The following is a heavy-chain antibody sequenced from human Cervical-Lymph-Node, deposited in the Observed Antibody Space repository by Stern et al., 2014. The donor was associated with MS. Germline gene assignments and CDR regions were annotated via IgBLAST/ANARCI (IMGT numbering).Heavy chain of an antibody. CDR1: GFTFDDYA. D-gene: IGHD3-16*01. V-gene: IGHV3-9*01. J-gene: IGHJ6*02. CDR3: AKGKRSFLLCGMDV. CDR2: ISWNSGDI. Sequence: VQLVESGGGLVQPGKSLRLSCAASGFTFDDYAMHWVRHDPGQGLEWVSGISWNSGDIGYADSVKGRFTISRDNAKNSLYLQMDSLRAEDTAVYYCAKGKRSFLLCGMDVWGQGTTVSVSS.